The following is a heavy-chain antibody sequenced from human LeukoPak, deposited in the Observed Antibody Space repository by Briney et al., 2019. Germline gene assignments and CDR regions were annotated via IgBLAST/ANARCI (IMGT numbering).Heavy chain of an antibody. CDR1: GFTFSSYA. J-gene: IGHJ4*02. Sequence: SGGSLRLSCAASGFTFSSYAMGWVRQAPGKGLEWVSAISGSGGSTYYADSVKGRFTISRDNSKNTLYLQMNSLRAEDTAVYYCAKYTYYDILTGYCDFDYWGQGTLVTVSS. D-gene: IGHD3-9*01. V-gene: IGHV3-23*01. CDR3: AKYTYYDILTGYCDFDY. CDR2: ISGSGGST.